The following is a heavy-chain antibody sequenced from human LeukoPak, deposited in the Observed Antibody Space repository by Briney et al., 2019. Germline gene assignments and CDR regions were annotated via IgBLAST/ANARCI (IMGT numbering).Heavy chain of an antibody. V-gene: IGHV3-30*18. J-gene: IGHJ4*02. CDR1: GFTFSNSG. CDR2: VSREGIVH. CDR3: AKGPLAAAGSLPPFDF. D-gene: IGHD6-13*01. Sequence: GRSLRLSCAPAGFTFSNSGIDWVRQAPGKGLEWVAVVSREGIVHNYADSVKGRFTISRDNSKKTLFLQMNSLRGDDAAVYYCAKGPLAAAGSLPPFDFWGQGTLVTVSS.